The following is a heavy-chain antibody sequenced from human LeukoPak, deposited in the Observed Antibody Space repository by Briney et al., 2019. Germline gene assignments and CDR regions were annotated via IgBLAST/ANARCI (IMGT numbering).Heavy chain of an antibody. Sequence: GESLKISCAVSGFTVSSNYMSWVRPAPGKGLEWVSVLYSGGSTYYADSVKGRFTISRDNSKNTLYLQMNSLRAEDTAVYYCARGGVVFTSYFDYWGQGTLVTVSS. J-gene: IGHJ4*02. CDR2: LYSGGST. CDR3: ARGGVVFTSYFDY. V-gene: IGHV3-53*01. CDR1: GFTVSSNY. D-gene: IGHD3-22*01.